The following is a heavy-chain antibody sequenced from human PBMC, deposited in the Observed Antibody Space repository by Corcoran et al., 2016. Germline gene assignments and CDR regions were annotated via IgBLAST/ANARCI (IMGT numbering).Heavy chain of an antibody. CDR3: ARAGYSGGWWFDP. Sequence: EVQLVESGGGLVQPGGSLRLSCAASGFTFSSYWMHWVRQAPGKGLVWVSRINSDGSSTSYADSVKGRFTISRDNAKNTRYLQMNSLRAEETAVYYCARAGYSGGWWFDPWGQGTLVTVSS. D-gene: IGHD6-19*01. CDR1: GFTFSSYW. V-gene: IGHV3-74*01. CDR2: INSDGSST. J-gene: IGHJ5*02.